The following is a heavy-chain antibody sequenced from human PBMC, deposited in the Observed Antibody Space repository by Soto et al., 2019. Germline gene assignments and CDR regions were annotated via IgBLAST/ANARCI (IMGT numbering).Heavy chain of an antibody. Sequence: GGSLRLSCAASGFTFSSYGMHWVRQAPGKGLEWVAVISYDGSNKYYADSVKGRLTISRDNSKNTLYLQMNSLRAEDTAVYYCAKDISVAGSRWGYYYYYGLDVWGQGTTVTVSS. CDR3: AKDISVAGSRWGYYYYYGLDV. V-gene: IGHV3-30*18. CDR1: GFTFSSYG. J-gene: IGHJ6*02. D-gene: IGHD6-19*01. CDR2: ISYDGSNK.